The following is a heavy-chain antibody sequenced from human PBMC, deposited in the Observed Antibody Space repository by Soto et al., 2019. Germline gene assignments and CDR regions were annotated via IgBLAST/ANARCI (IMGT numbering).Heavy chain of an antibody. CDR2: INPRDGGT. Sequence: GASVKVSCKASGNTFTTYYVHWVRQAPGQGLEWMGVINPRDGGTSYAQKFQGRVTMTRDTSTSTVYMELSSLRSEDTAMYYCARVEYCRGSSCTPVYNDWGQGTQVTVSS. CDR1: GNTFTTYY. J-gene: IGHJ4*02. V-gene: IGHV1-46*01. CDR3: ARVEYCRGSSCTPVYND. D-gene: IGHD2-2*01.